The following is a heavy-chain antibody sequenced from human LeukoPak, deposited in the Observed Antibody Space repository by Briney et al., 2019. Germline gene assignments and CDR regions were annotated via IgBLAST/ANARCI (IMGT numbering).Heavy chain of an antibody. CDR2: INSDGSRR. D-gene: IGHD2-15*01. V-gene: IGHV3-74*03. CDR1: GFNVSIYW. J-gene: IGHJ5*02. CDR3: TRGGYCGADNCYSGGDYFDP. Sequence: GGSLRLSCAASGFNVSIYWMHWVRQVPGKGLVWVSRINSDGSRRMYADSVKGRFTISRDNAKNTLYLQMNSLRAEDTATYFCTRGGYCGADNCYSGGDYFDPWGQGTLVTVSS.